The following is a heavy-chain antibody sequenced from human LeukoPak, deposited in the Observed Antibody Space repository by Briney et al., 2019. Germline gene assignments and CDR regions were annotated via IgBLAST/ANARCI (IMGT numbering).Heavy chain of an antibody. J-gene: IGHJ6*03. CDR1: GFTFSTYA. CDR2: VSGGSYRI. V-gene: IGHV3-23*01. D-gene: IGHD1-1*01. CDR3: AKKRLAGTGGNAMDV. Sequence: GGSLRLSCAASGFTFSTYAMIWLRQAPGKGLEGVAIVSGGSYRIDYADSVKGRFTISRDNSKNTVYLQMNSLRGEDTALYYCAKKRLAGTGGNAMDVWGKGTTVTVSS.